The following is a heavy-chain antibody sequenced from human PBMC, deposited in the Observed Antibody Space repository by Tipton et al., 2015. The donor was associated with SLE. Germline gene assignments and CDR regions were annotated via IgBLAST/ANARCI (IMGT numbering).Heavy chain of an antibody. Sequence: TLSLTCAFSGGSISGNYWWSWVRQPPGKGLEWIGEIYESGSTKYNPSVKSRVTISVDKSKNQFSLKVISVTAADTAVYYCATRGPYHYFDYWGQGTLVTVSS. CDR1: GGSISGNYW. J-gene: IGHJ4*02. CDR3: ATRGPYHYFDY. CDR2: IYESGST. V-gene: IGHV4-4*02. D-gene: IGHD2-15*01.